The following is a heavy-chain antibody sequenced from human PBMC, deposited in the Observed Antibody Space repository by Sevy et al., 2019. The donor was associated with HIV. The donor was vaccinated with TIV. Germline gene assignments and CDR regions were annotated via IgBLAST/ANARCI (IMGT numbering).Heavy chain of an antibody. V-gene: IGHV4-59*01. CDR1: GASINTFY. Sequence: SETLSLTCTVSGASINTFYWSWIRQPPGKGLEWIGYIYYSGSTNYNPSLHSRVTISVDTSKNQFSLKLSSVTAADSVVYYCARGQYSYGYWREFDYWGQGTLVTVSS. CDR2: IYYSGST. CDR3: ARGQYSYGYWREFDY. D-gene: IGHD5-18*01. J-gene: IGHJ4*02.